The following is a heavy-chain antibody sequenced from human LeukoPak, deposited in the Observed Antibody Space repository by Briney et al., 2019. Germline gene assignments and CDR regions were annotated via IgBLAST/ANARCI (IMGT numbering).Heavy chain of an antibody. Sequence: SETLSLTCTVSGGSISSYYWSWIRQPAGKGLEWIGRIYTSGSTNYNPSLKSRVTMSVDTSKNQFSLKLSSVTAADTAVYYCVREAPYYDFWPTPFDYWGQGTLVTASS. CDR1: GGSISSYY. D-gene: IGHD3-3*01. CDR3: VREAPYYDFWPTPFDY. J-gene: IGHJ4*02. V-gene: IGHV4-4*07. CDR2: IYTSGST.